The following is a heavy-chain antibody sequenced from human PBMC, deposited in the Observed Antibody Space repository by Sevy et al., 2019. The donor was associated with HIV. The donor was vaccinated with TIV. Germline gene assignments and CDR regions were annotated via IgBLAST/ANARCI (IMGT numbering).Heavy chain of an antibody. CDR1: GYAFNAYF. J-gene: IGHJ4*02. CDR3: ARAYYYDSSAYRFDD. CDR2: INPNSGDT. Sequence: ASVKVSCKASGYAFNAYFMHWVRQAPGQGLEWMGQINPNSGDTTYAQKFQGRVTMSRDTSISTAYMELHRLTSDDTAVYYCARAYYYDSSAYRFDDWGQGTLVTVSS. D-gene: IGHD3-22*01. V-gene: IGHV1-2*06.